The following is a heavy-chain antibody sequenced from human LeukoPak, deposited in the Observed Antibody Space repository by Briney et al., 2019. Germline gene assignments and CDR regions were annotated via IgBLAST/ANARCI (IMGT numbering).Heavy chain of an antibody. J-gene: IGHJ4*02. CDR2: ISWNSGSI. D-gene: IGHD2-15*01. Sequence: QAGGSLRLSCAASGFTFDDYAMHWVRQAPGKGLEWVSGISWNSGSIGYADSVKGRFTISRDNAKNSLYLQMNSLRAEDTALYYCAKEKRYCSGGSCYRPLDYWGQGTLVTVSS. CDR1: GFTFDDYA. CDR3: AKEKRYCSGGSCYRPLDY. V-gene: IGHV3-9*01.